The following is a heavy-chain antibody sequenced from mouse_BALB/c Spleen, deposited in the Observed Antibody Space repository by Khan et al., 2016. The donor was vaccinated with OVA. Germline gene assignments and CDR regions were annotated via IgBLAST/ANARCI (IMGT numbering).Heavy chain of an antibody. Sequence: EVQLVESGGGLVQPKGSLKLSCAASGFTFNTYAMNWVRQAPGKGLEWVARIRSKSNNYATYYTDSVKDRFTISRDDSQRMLYLHMNNLKNEDTAVDYGVRPHGLRSAWFAYWGQGTLVTGSA. CDR3: VRPHGLRSAWFAY. J-gene: IGHJ3*01. D-gene: IGHD3-1*01. CDR1: GFTFNTYA. CDR2: IRSKSNNYAT. V-gene: IGHV10-1*02.